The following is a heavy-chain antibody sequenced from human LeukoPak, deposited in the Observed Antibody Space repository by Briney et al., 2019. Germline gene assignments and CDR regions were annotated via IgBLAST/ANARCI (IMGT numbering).Heavy chain of an antibody. CDR2: ICYSGST. V-gene: IGHV4-39*02. CDR3: CEGYCSDTACPPLRS. J-gene: IGHJ4*02. CDR1: GDSISSSNYY. Sequence: SETLSLTCSVSGDSISSSNYYWGWIRQPPGKGLEWIASICYSGSTYFNPSLKSRVTISVDTSKNHFSLKLSSVTAADTAVYYCCEGYCSDTACPPLRSRGQGTLVTVSS. D-gene: IGHD2-15*01.